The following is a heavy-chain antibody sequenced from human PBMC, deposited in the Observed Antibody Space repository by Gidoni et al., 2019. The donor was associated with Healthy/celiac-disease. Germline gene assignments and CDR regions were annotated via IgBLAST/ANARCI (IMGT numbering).Heavy chain of an antibody. CDR2: INHSGST. D-gene: IGHD3-10*01. CDR3: ARGKRKLLYGSGSYPFDY. Sequence: QVQLQQWGAGLLKPSETLSLTCAVDGGSFSGSYWSWIRQPPGKGLEWIGEINHSGSTNYTPSLKSRVTISVDTYKNQFSLKLSSVTAADTAVYYCARGKRKLLYGSGSYPFDYWGQGTLVTVSS. V-gene: IGHV4-34*01. J-gene: IGHJ4*02. CDR1: GGSFSGSY.